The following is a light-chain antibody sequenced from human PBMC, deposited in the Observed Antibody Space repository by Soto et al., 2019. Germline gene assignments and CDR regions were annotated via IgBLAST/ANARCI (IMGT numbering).Light chain of an antibody. V-gene: IGKV3-15*01. CDR3: QQYNNWPRT. CDR2: GAS. CDR1: QSVSSN. Sequence: EIVMIPSPATLSVTPGERATLSCRASQSVSSNLAWYQQKPGQAPRLLIYGASTRATGIPARFSGSGSGTEFTLTISSLQSEDFAVYYCQQYNNWPRTFGQGTKVDIK. J-gene: IGKJ1*01.